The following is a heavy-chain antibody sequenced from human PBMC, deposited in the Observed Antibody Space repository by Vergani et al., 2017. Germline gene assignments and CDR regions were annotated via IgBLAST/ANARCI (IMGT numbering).Heavy chain of an antibody. CDR1: GGSFNTYY. CDR2: IYSTGST. J-gene: IGHJ6*02. D-gene: IGHD3-9*01. V-gene: IGHV4-59*13. CDR3: ARVMYRDEASTGYRLGGMDI. Sequence: QVQLEESGPGLVKPSETLSLTCTVSGGSFNTYYWSWIRQSPGKGLEWIGYIYSTGSTNYNPSLNSRVTMSVDTSKNQFSLELRSVTAADTAVYFCARVMYRDEASTGYRLGGMDICGQGTTVTISS.